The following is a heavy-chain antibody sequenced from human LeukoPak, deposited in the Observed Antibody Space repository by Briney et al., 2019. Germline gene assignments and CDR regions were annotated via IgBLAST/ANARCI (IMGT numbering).Heavy chain of an antibody. V-gene: IGHV4-34*01. CDR2: INHSGST. Sequence: SETLSLTCAVYGGSFSGYYWSWIRQPPGKGLEWIGEINHSGSTNYNPSLKSRVTISVDTSKNQFSLKLSSVTAADTAVYYCARRGIAAAGLVSFDYWGQGTLVTVSS. CDR3: ARRGIAAAGLVSFDY. CDR1: GGSFSGYY. D-gene: IGHD6-13*01. J-gene: IGHJ4*02.